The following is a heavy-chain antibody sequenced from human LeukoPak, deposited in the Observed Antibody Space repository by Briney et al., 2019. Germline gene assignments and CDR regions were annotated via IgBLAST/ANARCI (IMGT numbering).Heavy chain of an antibody. V-gene: IGHV3-23*01. D-gene: IGHD3-22*01. CDR3: AREDRAYDY. CDR1: AFTFSSSV. J-gene: IGHJ4*02. Sequence: GGSLRLSCASSAFTFSSSVMTWVRQAPGKGLEWVSTITGGGTAYYADSVKGRFTISRDNSKDTLYLQMTSLRADDTAVYYCAREDRAYDYWGQGTLVTVSS. CDR2: ITGGGTA.